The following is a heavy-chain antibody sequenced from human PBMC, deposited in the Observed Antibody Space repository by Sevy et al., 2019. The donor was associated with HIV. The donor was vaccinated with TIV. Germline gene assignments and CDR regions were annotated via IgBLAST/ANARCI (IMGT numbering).Heavy chain of an antibody. CDR3: ARELYDYIWGSYRYLDY. CDR2: ISAYNGNT. V-gene: IGHV1-18*01. Sequence: ASVKVSCKASGYTFTSYGISWVRQAPGQGLEWMGWISAYNGNTNYAQKLQGTDTMTTDTSTSTAYMELRSLRSDDTAVYYCARELYDYIWGSYRYLDYWGQGTLVTVSS. J-gene: IGHJ4*02. CDR1: GYTFTSYG. D-gene: IGHD3-16*02.